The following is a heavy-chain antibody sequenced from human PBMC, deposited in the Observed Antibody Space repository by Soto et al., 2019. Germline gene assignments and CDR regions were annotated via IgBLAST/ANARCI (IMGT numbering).Heavy chain of an antibody. CDR1: GFTFTSSA. CDR3: ARDLGGQIVDY. Sequence: GASVKVSCKASGFTFTSSAMQWVRQARGQRLDWIGWISVYNGNTKYAQNLQGRVTITTDISTSTAYMELRSLISDDTAVYYCARDLGGQIVDYWGQGTLVTVSS. J-gene: IGHJ4*02. V-gene: IGHV1-18*01. D-gene: IGHD1-26*01. CDR2: ISVYNGNT.